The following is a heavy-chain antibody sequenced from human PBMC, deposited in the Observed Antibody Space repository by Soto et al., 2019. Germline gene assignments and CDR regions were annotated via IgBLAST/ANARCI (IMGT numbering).Heavy chain of an antibody. Sequence: SVKVSCKSSGGTFSSYAISWVRQAPGQGLEWMGGIIPIFGTANYAQKFQGRVTITADKSTSTAYMELSSLRSEDTAVYYCASEDLGYCSSTSCSRKYNWSDPWG. D-gene: IGHD2-2*01. CDR3: ASEDLGYCSSTSCSRKYNWSDP. CDR1: GGTFSSYA. CDR2: IIPIFGTA. J-gene: IGHJ5*02. V-gene: IGHV1-69*06.